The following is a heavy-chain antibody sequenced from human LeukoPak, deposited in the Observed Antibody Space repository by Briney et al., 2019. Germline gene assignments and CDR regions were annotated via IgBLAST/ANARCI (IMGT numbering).Heavy chain of an antibody. V-gene: IGHV4-59*01. J-gene: IGHJ4*02. CDR2: VFYSGST. D-gene: IGHD1-26*01. CDR1: GASISDYF. CDR3: ASFSGSYFFDY. Sequence: PSETLSLTCTISGASISDYFWSWVRQPPGKGLEWIGYVFYSGSTTYNPSLNSRVTISMDTSRCQFSLRLSSVTAADTAVYYCASFSGSYFFDYWGPGNLVTASS.